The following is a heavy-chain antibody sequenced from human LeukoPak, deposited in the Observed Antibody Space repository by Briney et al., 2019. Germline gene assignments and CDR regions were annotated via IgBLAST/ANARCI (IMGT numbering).Heavy chain of an antibody. CDR2: ISYKGNNK. CDR1: GFTSSNYG. CDR3: ARDGDIAAAAYYFDY. D-gene: IGHD6-13*01. J-gene: IGHJ4*02. Sequence: GGSLRLSCVASGFTSSNYGMHWVRQAPGKGPEWVAVISYKGNNKYYEDSVKGRFTISRDNSKNTLYLEMNSLRAEDTAVYYCARDGDIAAAAYYFDYWGQGTLVTVSS. V-gene: IGHV3-30*03.